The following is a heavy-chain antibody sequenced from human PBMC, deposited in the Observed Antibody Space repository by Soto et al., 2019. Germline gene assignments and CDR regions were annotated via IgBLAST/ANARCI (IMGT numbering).Heavy chain of an antibody. D-gene: IGHD5-12*01. Sequence: PVGSLRLSCAASGFTFSSYGMHWVRQAPGKGLEWVAVISYDGSNKYYADSVKGRFTISRDNSKNTLYLQMNSLRAEDTAVYYCAKPQTMSPFENIGVDFDYWGQRTLVTVSS. CDR1: GFTFSSYG. J-gene: IGHJ4*02. CDR3: AKPQTMSPFENIGVDFDY. CDR2: ISYDGSNK. V-gene: IGHV3-30*18.